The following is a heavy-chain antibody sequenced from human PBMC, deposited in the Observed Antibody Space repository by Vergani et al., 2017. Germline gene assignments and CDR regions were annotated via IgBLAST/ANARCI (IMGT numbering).Heavy chain of an antibody. V-gene: IGHV4-34*01. CDR1: GGSFTSYH. Sequence: QVQLQQWGGGLLKTSETLSLTCVVNGGSFTSYHWTWIRQSPGEGLEWVGDIDHTGRPDYNPSLKSRITMSVDKSLNQFSLTLNSVTATDTAIYFCARVNTVTNGHRYYYYYMDVWGQGTAVTVS. CDR3: ARVNTVTNGHRYYYYYMDV. J-gene: IGHJ6*03. D-gene: IGHD4-11*01. CDR2: IDHTGRP.